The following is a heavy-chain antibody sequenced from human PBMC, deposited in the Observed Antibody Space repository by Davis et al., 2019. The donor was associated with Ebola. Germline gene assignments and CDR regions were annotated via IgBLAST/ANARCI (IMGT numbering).Heavy chain of an antibody. CDR2: LYSRGST. J-gene: IGHJ4*02. CDR3: VRVSYDILTGPDFFFDN. CDR1: GDPISDYY. D-gene: IGHD3-9*01. Sequence: SETLSLTCAVSGDPISDYYWGWIRQPPGKGLEWIGYLYSRGSTTYNSSLKGRVTISLDTSNRQLSLRLASVTAADTALYYCVRVSYDILTGPDFFFDNWGQGTLVTVSS. V-gene: IGHV4-59*01.